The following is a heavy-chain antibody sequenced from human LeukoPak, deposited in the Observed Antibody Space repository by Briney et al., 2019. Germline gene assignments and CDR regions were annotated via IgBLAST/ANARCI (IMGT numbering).Heavy chain of an antibody. CDR2: INHSGST. CDR3: ARGYCSGGSCYRLYYYYGMDV. CDR1: GGSFSGYY. Sequence: SETLSLTCAVYGGSFSGYYWSWIRQPPGKGLEWIGEINHSGSTNYNPSLKSRVTVSVDTSKNQFSLKLSSVTAADTAVYYCARGYCSGGSCYRLYYYYGMDVWGQGTTVTVSS. J-gene: IGHJ6*02. D-gene: IGHD2-15*01. V-gene: IGHV4-34*01.